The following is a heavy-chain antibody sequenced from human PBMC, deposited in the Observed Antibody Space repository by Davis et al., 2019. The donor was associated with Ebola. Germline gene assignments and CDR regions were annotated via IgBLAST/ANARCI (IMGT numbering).Heavy chain of an antibody. J-gene: IGHJ4*02. CDR2: INHSGST. Sequence: GSLRLSCAVYGGSFSGYYWSWIRQPPGKGLEWIGEINHSGSTNYNPSLKSRATISVDTSNNQFSLKLSSVTAADTAVYYCAGHFRGLSRWGQGTLVTVSS. D-gene: IGHD3-10*01. V-gene: IGHV4-34*01. CDR3: AGHFRGLSR. CDR1: GGSFSGYY.